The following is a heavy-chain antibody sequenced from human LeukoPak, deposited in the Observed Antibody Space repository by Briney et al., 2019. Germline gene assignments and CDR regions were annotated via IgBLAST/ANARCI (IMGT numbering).Heavy chain of an antibody. Sequence: GGSLRLSCAASGFTFSSYEMNWVRQAPGKGLEWVSYISSSGSTIYYADSVKGRFTISRDNAKNSLYLQMNSLRAEDTAVYYCARALTYYYDSSGYYYKDYWGQGTLVTVSS. J-gene: IGHJ4*02. D-gene: IGHD3-22*01. CDR2: ISSSGSTI. CDR1: GFTFSSYE. V-gene: IGHV3-48*03. CDR3: ARALTYYYDSSGYYYKDY.